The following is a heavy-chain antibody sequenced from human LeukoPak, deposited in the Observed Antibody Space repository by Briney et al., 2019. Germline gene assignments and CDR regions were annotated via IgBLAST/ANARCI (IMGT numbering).Heavy chain of an antibody. CDR1: GFTFSSYA. V-gene: IGHV3-23*01. Sequence: PGGSLRLSCAASGFTFSSYAMSWVRQAPGKGLEWVSAISVSGGSTYYADSVKGRFTISRDNTKNTQYLQMNSLRAEDTAVYYCAKDGGYYDSSGYLYWYFDLWGRGTLVTVSS. D-gene: IGHD3-22*01. CDR2: ISVSGGST. J-gene: IGHJ2*01. CDR3: AKDGGYYDSSGYLYWYFDL.